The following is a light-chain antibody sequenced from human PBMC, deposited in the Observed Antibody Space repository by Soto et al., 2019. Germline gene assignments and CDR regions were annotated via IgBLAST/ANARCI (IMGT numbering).Light chain of an antibody. Sequence: EIVMTQSPATLSVSPGERATLSCRASQSVSSNLAWYQQKPGQAPRLLIYGASTRAPGIPARFSGSGSGTDFNLTISSLQSEDLEVYYCQEYSDWWTFGQGTKVEIK. CDR3: QEYSDWWT. CDR2: GAS. V-gene: IGKV3-15*01. J-gene: IGKJ1*01. CDR1: QSVSSN.